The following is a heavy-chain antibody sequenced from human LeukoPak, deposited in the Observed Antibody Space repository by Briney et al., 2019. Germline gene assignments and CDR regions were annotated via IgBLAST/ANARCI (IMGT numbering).Heavy chain of an antibody. D-gene: IGHD1-26*01. CDR2: IWYDGSNK. Sequence: GGSLRLSCAVSGFTFSSYGMHWVRQAPGKGLEWVAVIWYDGSNKYYADSVKGRFTISRDNSKNTLYLQMNSLRAEDTAVYYCARVQWELRGVGSYFEYWGQGALVTVSS. J-gene: IGHJ4*02. CDR3: ARVQWELRGVGSYFEY. CDR1: GFTFSSYG. V-gene: IGHV3-33*01.